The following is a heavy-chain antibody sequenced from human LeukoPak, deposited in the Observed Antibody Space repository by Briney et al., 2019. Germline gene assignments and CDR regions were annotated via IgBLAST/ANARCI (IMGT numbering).Heavy chain of an antibody. CDR1: GFTLSNHG. CDR3: AKLPVPAALFRSWGDYFDY. J-gene: IGHJ4*02. Sequence: QPGRSLRLSCAASGFTLSNHGMHWVRQAPGKGLEWVAVISYDGSNKYYADSVKGRFTISRDNSKNTLYPQMNSLRAEDTAVYYCAKLPVPAALFRSWGDYFDYWGQGTLVTVSS. V-gene: IGHV3-30*18. D-gene: IGHD2-2*01. CDR2: ISYDGSNK.